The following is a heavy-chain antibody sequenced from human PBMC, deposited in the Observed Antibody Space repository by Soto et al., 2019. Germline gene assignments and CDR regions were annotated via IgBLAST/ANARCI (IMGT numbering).Heavy chain of an antibody. Sequence: QVQLVQSGAEVKKPGSSVKVSCKASGGTFSSYTISWVRQAPGQGLEWMGRIIPILGIANYAQKFQGRVTITADKSTSTAYMELSSLRSEDTAVYYCARDRDFWSGYYTGLSDVWGKGTTVTVSS. V-gene: IGHV1-69*08. CDR2: IIPILGIA. CDR3: ARDRDFWSGYYTGLSDV. D-gene: IGHD3-3*01. J-gene: IGHJ6*04. CDR1: GGTFSSYT.